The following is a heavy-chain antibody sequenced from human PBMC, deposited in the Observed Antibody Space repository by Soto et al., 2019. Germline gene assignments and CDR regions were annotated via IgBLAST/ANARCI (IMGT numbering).Heavy chain of an antibody. J-gene: IGHJ4*02. D-gene: IGHD6-19*01. CDR1: GYTFTSYG. CDR3: ARDLAVGLVDY. V-gene: IGHV1-18*01. CDR2: IRDYNGNT. Sequence: QVQLVQSGAEVKKPGASVKVSFKASGYTFTSYGISWGRQAPGQGGEWIGRIRDYNGNTKYAQKPQSRVTMTTDTTTRTANMEVRSLRSDDTAVYYCARDLAVGLVDYWGQGPLVTVSS.